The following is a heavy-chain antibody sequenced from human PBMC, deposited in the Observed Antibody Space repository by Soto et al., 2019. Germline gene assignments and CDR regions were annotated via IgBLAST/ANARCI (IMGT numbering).Heavy chain of an antibody. CDR1: GASVSSGTYC. CDR2: IYDEGST. V-gene: IGHV4-61*03. CDR3: ARSHSGDDFGSRKYFDY. D-gene: IGHD5-12*01. J-gene: IGHJ4*02. Sequence: SETLSLTCSVSGASVSSGTYCWSWIRQPPGKGLEWIGVIYDEGSTNYDPSLKSRVTFSIDTSKNHFYLTLTSVTAADTAVYYCARSHSGDDFGSRKYFDYWGQGALVTVSS.